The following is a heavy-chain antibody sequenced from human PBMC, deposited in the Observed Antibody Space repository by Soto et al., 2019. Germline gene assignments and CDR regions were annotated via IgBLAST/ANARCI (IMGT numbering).Heavy chain of an antibody. CDR3: AAPFGKSSYYYYGMDV. J-gene: IGHJ6*04. V-gene: IGHV1-69*13. CDR2: IIPIFGTA. CDR1: GGTFSSYA. Sequence: ASVKVSCKASGGTFSSYAISWVRQAPGQGLEWMGGIIPIFGTANYAQKFQGRVTITADESTSTAYMELSSLRSEDTAVYYCAAPFGKSSYYYYGMDVWGKGTTVTVSS. D-gene: IGHD3-10*01.